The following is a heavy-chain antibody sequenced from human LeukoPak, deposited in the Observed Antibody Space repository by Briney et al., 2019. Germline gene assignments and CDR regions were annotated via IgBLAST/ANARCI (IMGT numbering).Heavy chain of an antibody. D-gene: IGHD3-10*01. CDR3: ARGVDPHSSWFDP. J-gene: IGHJ5*02. V-gene: IGHV4-30-2*01. Sequence: SQTLSLTCAVSGGPISSGGYSWSWIRQPPGKGLEWIGYIYHSGSTYYNPSLKSRVTISVDRSKNQFSLKLSSVTAADTAVYYCARGVDPHSSWFDPWGQGTLVTVSS. CDR2: IYHSGST. CDR1: GGPISSGGYS.